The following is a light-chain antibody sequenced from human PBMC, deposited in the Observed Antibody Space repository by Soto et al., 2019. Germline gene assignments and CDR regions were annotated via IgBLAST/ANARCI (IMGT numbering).Light chain of an antibody. CDR2: DAS. V-gene: IGKV1-5*01. J-gene: IGKJ1*01. Sequence: DIQMTQSPATLSASVGERVTITCRASQSISGWLAWYQQKPGKPRKLLIYDASSLEGGVPSRFSGSGSGTEFTLTISSLQPDDFATYYCQQYYSYPWTFGQGTKVDI. CDR1: QSISGW. CDR3: QQYYSYPWT.